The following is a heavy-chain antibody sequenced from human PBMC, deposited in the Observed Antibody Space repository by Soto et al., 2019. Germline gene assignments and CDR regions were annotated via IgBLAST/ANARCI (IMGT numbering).Heavy chain of an antibody. CDR1: GFTFSDYY. J-gene: IGHJ4*02. CDR2: ISSRGRTI. V-gene: IGHV3-11*01. D-gene: IGHD6-6*01. Sequence: QVQLVESGGGLVKPGGSLRLSCAASGFTFSDYYMSGLRQAPGKGLELVSYISSRGRTIYYADSGKARFTITRDNAKNSLYLQTNSLRAEATAVYYCARGGAFGYSSSSVYWGQGTLVTVSS. CDR3: ARGGAFGYSSSSVY.